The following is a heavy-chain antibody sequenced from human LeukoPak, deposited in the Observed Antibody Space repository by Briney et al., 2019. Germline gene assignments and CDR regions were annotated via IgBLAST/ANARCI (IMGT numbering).Heavy chain of an antibody. CDR2: IKSKTDGGTT. CDR3: TTELVVPAEYYFDY. J-gene: IGHJ4*02. Sequence: GGSLRLSCAASGFTFSNAWMSWVRQAPGKGLEWVGRIKSKTDGGTTDYAAPVKGRFTISRDDSKNTLYLQMNSLKTEDTAVYYCTTELVVPAEYYFDYWGQGTLVTVSS. V-gene: IGHV3-15*01. CDR1: GFTFSNAW. D-gene: IGHD2-2*01.